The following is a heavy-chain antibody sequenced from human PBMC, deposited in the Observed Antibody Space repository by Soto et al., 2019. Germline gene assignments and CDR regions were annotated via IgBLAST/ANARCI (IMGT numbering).Heavy chain of an antibody. V-gene: IGHV3-48*03. Sequence: GGSLRLSCAASGFTFSSYEMNWVRQAPGKGLEWVSYISGSGSTIYYADSVKGRFTISRDNAKNSLYLQMNSPRAEDTAVYYCARDHKGGYYYYGMDVWGQGTTVTVSS. J-gene: IGHJ6*02. CDR3: ARDHKGGYYYYGMDV. CDR1: GFTFSSYE. CDR2: ISGSGSTI.